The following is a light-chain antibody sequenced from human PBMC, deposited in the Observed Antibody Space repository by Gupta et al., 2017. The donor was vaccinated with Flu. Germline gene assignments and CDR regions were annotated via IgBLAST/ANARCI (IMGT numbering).Light chain of an antibody. J-gene: IGLJ1*01. CDR2: EVN. CDR1: KDDIGDYNF. Sequence: QSALTQPASVAGSPGQSITISCTGTKDDIGDYNFVSWYQQHPGKVPKLIISEVNIRPSGVSDRFSGSKSGKTTSLTTAGHQAEDEAEYYCSSFRTDSSYVFGAGTKVTVL. V-gene: IGLV2-14*01. CDR3: SSFRTDSSYV.